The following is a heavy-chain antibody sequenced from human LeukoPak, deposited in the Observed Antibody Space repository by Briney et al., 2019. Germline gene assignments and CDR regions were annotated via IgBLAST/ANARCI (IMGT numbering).Heavy chain of an antibody. CDR1: GYTFTNYW. V-gene: IGHV5-51*01. D-gene: IGHD1-14*01. CDR3: ARQVPKIINQYYMDV. Sequence: PGESLKISCKGSGYTFTNYWIAWVRQMPGKGLEWMGIIYPGDSDTRYSPSFQGQVTFSADKSISTAYLQWSSLKASDTAIYYCARQVPKIINQYYMDVWGKGTTVTVS. CDR2: IYPGDSDT. J-gene: IGHJ6*03.